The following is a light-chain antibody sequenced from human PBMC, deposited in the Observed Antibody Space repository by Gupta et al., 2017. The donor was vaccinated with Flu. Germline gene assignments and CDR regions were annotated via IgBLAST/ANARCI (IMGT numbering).Light chain of an antibody. J-gene: IGLJ3*02. CDR1: SSNIGAGYD. CDR2: DNN. Sequence: QSVLTQPPSVSGAPGQRVTISCTGSSSNIGAGYDVHWYQQLPGMAPKLLIYDNNNRPSGVPDRFSGSKSGTSASLAITGLQAEDEADYYGQSYDSSLRGSEVFGGGTRLTVL. V-gene: IGLV1-40*01. CDR3: QSYDSSLRGSEV.